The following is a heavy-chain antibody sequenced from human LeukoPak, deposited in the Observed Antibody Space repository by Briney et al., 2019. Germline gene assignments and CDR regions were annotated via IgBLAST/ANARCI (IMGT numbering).Heavy chain of an antibody. V-gene: IGHV4-34*01. Sequence: PSETLSLTCAVYGGSFSGYYWSWIRQPPGKGLEWIGEINHSGSTNYNPSLKSRVTISVDTSKNQFSLKLSSVTAADTAVYYCAGLSIAARHNNWFDPWGQGTLVTVSS. J-gene: IGHJ5*02. CDR1: GGSFSGYY. CDR3: AGLSIAARHNNWFDP. D-gene: IGHD6-6*01. CDR2: INHSGST.